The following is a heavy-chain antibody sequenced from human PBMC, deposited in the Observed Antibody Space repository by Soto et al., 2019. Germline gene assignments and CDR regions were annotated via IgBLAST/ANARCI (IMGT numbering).Heavy chain of an antibody. V-gene: IGHV3-23*01. CDR2: VDGSGFTS. J-gene: IGHJ3*01. CDR1: GLTFNSYA. Sequence: EVQLLESGGGLVQPGGSLRLSCAASGLTFNSYAMTWVRQAPGRGLEWVSGVDGSGFTSYHADSVKGRFTISRDNSKNTPYLQMNGLRAEDTAVYYCAKALGLYCGGDCFDAFDVWGQGAMVSVSS. CDR3: AKALGLYCGGDCFDAFDV. D-gene: IGHD2-21*02.